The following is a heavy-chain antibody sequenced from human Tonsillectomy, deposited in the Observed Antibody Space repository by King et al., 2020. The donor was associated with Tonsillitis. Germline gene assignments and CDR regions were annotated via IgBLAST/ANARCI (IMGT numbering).Heavy chain of an antibody. J-gene: IGHJ6*03. Sequence: VQLVESGGGVVQPGRSLRLSCAASGFTFSTYGMHWVRQAPGKGLEWVAVIWYDGSNKYYVDSVKGRFTISRDNSKNTLFLQMNSLRAEDTAVYYCARLADCSSASCYRRDYYYYMDVWGKGTTVTVSS. D-gene: IGHD2-2*02. CDR1: GFTFSTYG. CDR3: ARLADCSSASCYRRDYYYYMDV. CDR2: IWYDGSNK. V-gene: IGHV3-33*01.